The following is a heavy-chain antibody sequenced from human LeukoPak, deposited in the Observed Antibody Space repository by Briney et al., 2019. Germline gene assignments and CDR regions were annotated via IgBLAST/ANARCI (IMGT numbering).Heavy chain of an antibody. V-gene: IGHV1-18*04. CDR1: GYILTTYG. CDR3: ARGPYYGSGSRADGMDV. D-gene: IGHD3-10*01. Sequence: ASVKVSCKASGYILTTYGFSWVRQVPGQGLEWMGWISPYNGNTNYAQKFQGRVTMTADTSTSIVYMELRSLRSDDTAVYYCARGPYYGSGSRADGMDVWGKGTTVTVSS. CDR2: ISPYNGNT. J-gene: IGHJ6*04.